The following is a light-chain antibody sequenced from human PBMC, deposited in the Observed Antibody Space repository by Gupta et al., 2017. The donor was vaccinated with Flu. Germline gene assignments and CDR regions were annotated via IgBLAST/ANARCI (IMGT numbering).Light chain of an antibody. Sequence: DIQITQSPSSASASVGDRVTMTCRASQAISNWLAWYQQKPGKAPKILIYGASSLQSRVPSRFSGNGSGTDFTLTIISLQPEDFATYYCQQTNRFPYTFGQGSNLEIK. J-gene: IGKJ2*01. CDR3: QQTNRFPYT. CDR2: GAS. V-gene: IGKV1-12*01. CDR1: QAISNW.